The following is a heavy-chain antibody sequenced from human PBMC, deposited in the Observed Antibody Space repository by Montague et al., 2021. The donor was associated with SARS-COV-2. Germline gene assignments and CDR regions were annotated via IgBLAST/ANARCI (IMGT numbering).Heavy chain of an antibody. J-gene: IGHJ6*02. D-gene: IGHD6-13*01. V-gene: IGHV3-23*01. CDR3: AKVGSSWYHGYYYGMDV. CDR1: GFTFSSYA. Sequence: SLRLSCAASGFTFSSYAMRWVRQAPGKGLEWVSAISGSGGSTYYADSVKGRFTISRDNSKNTLYLQMNSLRAEDTAVYYCAKVGSSWYHGYYYGMDVGGQGTTVTVSS. CDR2: ISGSGGST.